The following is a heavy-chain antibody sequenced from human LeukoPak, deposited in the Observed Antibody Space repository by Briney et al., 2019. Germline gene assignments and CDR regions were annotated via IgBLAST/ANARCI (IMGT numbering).Heavy chain of an antibody. J-gene: IGHJ4*02. CDR1: GYTFTDYY. CDR2: VNPNDGDT. Sequence: ASVKVSCMASGYTFTDYYMHCVRHAPGQGFGWMGWVNPNDGDTNYAQKFQGRVTMTRDTSISTAHMEVSRLRSDDTAVYYCARANFLYCSSTTCLFDYWGQGTLVTVSS. V-gene: IGHV1-2*02. CDR3: ARANFLYCSSTTCLFDY. D-gene: IGHD2-2*01.